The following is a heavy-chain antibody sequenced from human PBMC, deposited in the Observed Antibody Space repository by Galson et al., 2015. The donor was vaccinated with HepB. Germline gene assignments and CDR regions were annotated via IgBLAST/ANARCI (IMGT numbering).Heavy chain of an antibody. CDR3: ARQYDTSGYYPY. CDR2: IIPIFGSA. V-gene: IGHV1-69*01. CDR1: GGTFSTYT. J-gene: IGHJ4*02. D-gene: IGHD3-22*01. Sequence: SCKASGGTFSTYTLSRVRQAPGQGLEWMGGIIPIFGSANYAQKFQGRVTITADESTSTTYMELRRLRSEDTAVYYCARQYDTSGYYPYWGRGTLVTVSS.